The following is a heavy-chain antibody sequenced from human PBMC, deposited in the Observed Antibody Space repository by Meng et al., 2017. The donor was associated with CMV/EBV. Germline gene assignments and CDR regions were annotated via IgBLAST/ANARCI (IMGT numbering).Heavy chain of an antibody. CDR1: GLTFSSYA. CDR2: ISGSGGST. V-gene: IGHV3-23*01. D-gene: IGHD3-3*01. Sequence: GESLKISCAASGLTFSSYAMSWVRQAPGKGLEWVSAISGSGGSTYYADSVKGRFTISRDNSKNTLYLQMNSLRAEDTAVYYCAKGGGVAHYYYYGMDVWGQGTTVTVSS. J-gene: IGHJ6*02. CDR3: AKGGGVAHYYYYGMDV.